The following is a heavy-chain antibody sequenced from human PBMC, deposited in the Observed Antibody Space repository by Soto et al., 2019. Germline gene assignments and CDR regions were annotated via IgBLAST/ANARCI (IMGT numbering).Heavy chain of an antibody. CDR3: VSQDYNSSTDASFLVNGYFDL. CDR2: IYYSGST. Sequence: SETLSLTCTVSGGSISSGGYYWSWIRQHPGKGLEWIGYIYYSGSTYYNPSLKSRVTISVDTSKNQFSLKLSSVTAADTAVYYCVSQDYNSSTDASFLVNGYFDLWGRGILVTVSS. V-gene: IGHV4-31*03. D-gene: IGHD6-6*01. J-gene: IGHJ2*01. CDR1: GGSISSGGYY.